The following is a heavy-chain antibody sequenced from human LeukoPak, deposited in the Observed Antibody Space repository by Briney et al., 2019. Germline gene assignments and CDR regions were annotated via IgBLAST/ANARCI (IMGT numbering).Heavy chain of an antibody. Sequence: PGGSLRLSCAASGFTFSSYAMSWIRQPPGKGLEWMGYIYYRGSTNYNPSLKSRVTISVDTSKNQFSLKRSSVTAADTAVYYCARRRGYGAFDIWGQGTMVTVSS. D-gene: IGHD5-18*01. CDR2: IYYRGST. J-gene: IGHJ3*02. CDR1: GFTFSSYA. V-gene: IGHV4-59*01. CDR3: ARRRGYGAFDI.